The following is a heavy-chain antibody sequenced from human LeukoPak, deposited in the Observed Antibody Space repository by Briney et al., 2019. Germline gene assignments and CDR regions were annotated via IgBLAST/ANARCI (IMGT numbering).Heavy chain of an antibody. CDR2: IYYSGGT. D-gene: IGHD3-22*01. Sequence: PSETLSLTCTVSGGAISSYYWSWIRQSPGKGLEWIGDIYYSGGTKYNPSLMSRVTISVDRAQNQFSLSLRSVTAADTAVYYCARGGLYDSSGYYMDSWGQGTLVIVSS. V-gene: IGHV4-59*01. CDR3: ARGGLYDSSGYYMDS. J-gene: IGHJ4*02. CDR1: GGAISSYY.